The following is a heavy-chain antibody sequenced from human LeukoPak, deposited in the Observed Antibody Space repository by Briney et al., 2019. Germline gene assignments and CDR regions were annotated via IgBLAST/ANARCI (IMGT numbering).Heavy chain of an antibody. J-gene: IGHJ4*02. CDR1: GFTVSSIY. V-gene: IGHV3-53*01. Sequence: PGGSLRLSCATSGFTVSSIYMSWVRQAPGKGLEWVSVIYSGGSTYYADSVKGRFTISRDNSKNTLHLQMNSLRAEDTAVYYCARGGLLEGDYYDSTDEGGKYYFDYWGQGTLVTVSS. CDR3: ARGGLLEGDYYDSTDEGGKYYFDY. D-gene: IGHD3-22*01. CDR2: IYSGGST.